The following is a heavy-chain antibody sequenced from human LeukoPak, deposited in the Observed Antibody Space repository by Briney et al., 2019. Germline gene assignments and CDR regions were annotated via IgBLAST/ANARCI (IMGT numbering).Heavy chain of an antibody. Sequence: PSETLSLTCTVSGYSISSGYYWGWIRQPPGKGLEWIGSIYHSGSTYYNPSLKSRVTISVDTSKNQFSLKLSSVTAADTAVYYCARSYGSGTYYKVWGQGTLVTVSS. V-gene: IGHV4-38-2*02. J-gene: IGHJ4*02. CDR1: GYSISSGYY. CDR3: ARSYGSGTYYKV. D-gene: IGHD3-10*01. CDR2: IYHSGST.